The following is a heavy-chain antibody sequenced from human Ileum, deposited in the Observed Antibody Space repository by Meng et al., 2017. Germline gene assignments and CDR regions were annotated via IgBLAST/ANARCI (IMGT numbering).Heavy chain of an antibody. Sequence: QVQLQESGPGLLKPSETLSLSCTVSGGSISSGEYCWGWIRQPPGKGLEWIGSVYFTGYTYYKPSLKSRVTISVDTSKKQFSLKLTSVTAADTAVYYCASARYDNWGQGTLVTVSS. J-gene: IGHJ4*02. D-gene: IGHD3-22*01. CDR3: ASARYDN. CDR1: GGSISSGEYC. CDR2: VYFTGYT. V-gene: IGHV4-39*07.